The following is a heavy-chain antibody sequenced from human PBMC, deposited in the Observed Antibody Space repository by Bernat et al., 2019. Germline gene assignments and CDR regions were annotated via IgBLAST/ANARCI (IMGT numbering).Heavy chain of an antibody. J-gene: IGHJ4*02. Sequence: EVQLLESGGGLVQPGGSLRLSCAASGFTFNSYAMSWVRQAPGKGLEWVSAFSGSGGSTYDADSVKGRFTISRDNSKNTLYLQMNRLRAEDTALYYCAKATGVVAPTYIDYWGQGTLVTVSS. V-gene: IGHV3-23*01. D-gene: IGHD2-15*01. CDR2: FSGSGGST. CDR3: AKATGVVAPTYIDY. CDR1: GFTFNSYA.